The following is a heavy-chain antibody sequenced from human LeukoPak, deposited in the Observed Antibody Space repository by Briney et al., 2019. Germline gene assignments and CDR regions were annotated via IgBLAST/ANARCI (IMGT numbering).Heavy chain of an antibody. CDR2: INPNSGGT. D-gene: IGHD2-8*01. Sequence: ASVKVSCKASGYKFTAYHMHWVRQAPGQGLEWMGWINPNSGGTNYAPKFQGRVTMTRDTSFTTAYMELTRLTSDDTAIYYCARQDRVSPTFPNNWFDPWGQGTLVTVSS. CDR1: GYKFTAYH. CDR3: ARQDRVSPTFPNNWFDP. V-gene: IGHV1-2*02. J-gene: IGHJ5*02.